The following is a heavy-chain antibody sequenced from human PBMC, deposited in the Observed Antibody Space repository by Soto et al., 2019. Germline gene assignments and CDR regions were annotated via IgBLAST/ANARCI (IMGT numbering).Heavy chain of an antibody. CDR2: VLSNGTNI. Sequence: EVQLVESGGGLVQPGRSLRLSCAASGFTFDDFAMHWVRQAPGKGLEWVSAVLSNGTNIANADSVKGRFTISRDNAKNSVYLKMNSLRVEDTAVYYCAKDVWRTRTSWSGVFNMWGQGTMVTVSS. CDR1: GFTFDDFA. D-gene: IGHD2-2*01. J-gene: IGHJ3*02. V-gene: IGHV3-9*01. CDR3: AKDVWRTRTSWSGVFNM.